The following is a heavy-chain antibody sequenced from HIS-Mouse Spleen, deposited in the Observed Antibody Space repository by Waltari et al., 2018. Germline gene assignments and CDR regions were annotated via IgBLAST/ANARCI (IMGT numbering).Heavy chain of an antibody. J-gene: IGHJ4*02. Sequence: QVTLRESGPALVKPTQTLTLTCTFSGFSLSTSGMCVSWIRQPPGKALEWLARLDWDEDKYYSTALKTRLTISKDTSKNQVVLTMTNMDPVDTATYYCARIAEGYSSGWYAFDYWGQGTLVTVSS. V-gene: IGHV2-70*15. CDR3: ARIAEGYSSGWYAFDY. CDR2: LDWDEDK. D-gene: IGHD6-19*01. CDR1: GFSLSTSGMC.